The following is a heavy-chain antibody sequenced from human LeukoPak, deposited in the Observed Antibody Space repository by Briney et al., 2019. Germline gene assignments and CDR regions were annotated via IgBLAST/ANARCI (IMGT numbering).Heavy chain of an antibody. V-gene: IGHV4-31*03. J-gene: IGHJ6*02. D-gene: IGHD5-18*01. CDR1: GGSISSGGYY. CDR2: IYYSGST. CDR3: ARRYSYAYYGMDV. Sequence: PSQTLSLTCTVSGGSISSGGYYWSWIRQHPGKGLEWIGYIYYSGSTYYNPSLKSRVTISVDTSKNQFSLKLSSVTAADTAVYYCARRYSYAYYGMDVWGQGTTVTVSS.